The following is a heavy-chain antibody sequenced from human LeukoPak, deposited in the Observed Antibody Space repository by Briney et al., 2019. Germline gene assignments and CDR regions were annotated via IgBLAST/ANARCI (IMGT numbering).Heavy chain of an antibody. J-gene: IGHJ4*02. Sequence: PGGSLRLSCAASGFTFSSYGMHWVRQAPGKGLEWVAFIRYDGSNKYYADSVKGRFTISRDNSKNTLYLQMNSLRAEDTAVYYCARAPDTAGDSADYWGQGTLVTVSS. CDR3: ARAPDTAGDSADY. V-gene: IGHV3-30*02. D-gene: IGHD2-21*02. CDR1: GFTFSSYG. CDR2: IRYDGSNK.